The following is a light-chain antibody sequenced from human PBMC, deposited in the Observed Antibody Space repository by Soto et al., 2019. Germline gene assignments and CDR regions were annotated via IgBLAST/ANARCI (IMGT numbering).Light chain of an antibody. CDR3: QQYNNWPAEIT. Sequence: ATQMTQSASSLSVSLGDRITITWRASRDIGSDLSWYQQKPGKAPTLLIYAASNLQSGVPSRFRGSRSGKEFTLNVSSLQPEDSAVYYCQQYNNWPAEITFGQGTRLEIK. CDR2: AAS. CDR1: RDIGSD. J-gene: IGKJ5*01. V-gene: IGKV1-6*01.